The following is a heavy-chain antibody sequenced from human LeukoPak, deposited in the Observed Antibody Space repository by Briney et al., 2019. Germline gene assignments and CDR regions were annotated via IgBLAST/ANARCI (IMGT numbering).Heavy chain of an antibody. J-gene: IGHJ4*02. CDR2: IYYSGST. Sequence: PSETLSLTCTVSGGSISSSSYYWGWIRQPPGRGLEWIGSIYYSGSTYYNPSLKSRVTMSVDTSKNQFSLKLSSVTAADTAVYYCARDRGTWNDDGFDYWGQGTLVTVSS. CDR3: ARDRGTWNDDGFDY. V-gene: IGHV4-39*07. D-gene: IGHD1-1*01. CDR1: GGSISSSSYY.